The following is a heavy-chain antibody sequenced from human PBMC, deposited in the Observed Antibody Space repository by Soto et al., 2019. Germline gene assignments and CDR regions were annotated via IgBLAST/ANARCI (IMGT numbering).Heavy chain of an antibody. D-gene: IGHD6-19*01. CDR1: GLSLNTGGVG. CDR3: ARRRGGFGGGWTTPYFDY. CDR2: IYWDDDK. J-gene: IGHJ4*02. V-gene: IGHV2-5*02. Sequence: QITLKESGPTVVKPTQTLTLTCSLSGLSLNTGGVGVGWIRQPPGKALEWLAVIYWDDDKSWNPSLRDRLTINRDASDDQVVLTVTNMDPVDTGTYYCARRRGGFGGGWTTPYFDYWGQGTLVTVSS.